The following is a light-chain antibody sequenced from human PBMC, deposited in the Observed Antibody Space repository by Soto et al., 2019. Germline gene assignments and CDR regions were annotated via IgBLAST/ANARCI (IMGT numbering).Light chain of an antibody. CDR1: QSVGNY. Sequence: EMVLTQSPATLSLSPGEKATLSCRASQSVGNYLAWSQQKPGQAPRLLIYGASSRAPGTPARFSGSGSGTDFTLTITSLEPEDFAVYYCQQGSNWPLTFGGGTKVEIK. CDR3: QQGSNWPLT. V-gene: IGKV3-11*01. J-gene: IGKJ4*01. CDR2: GAS.